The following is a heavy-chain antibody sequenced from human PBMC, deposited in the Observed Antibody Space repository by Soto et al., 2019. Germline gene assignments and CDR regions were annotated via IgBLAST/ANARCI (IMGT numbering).Heavy chain of an antibody. CDR1: GGTFSGFY. CDR2: INHSGST. D-gene: IGHD6-13*01. CDR3: GRAHRDLQQLVHYYYGMDV. J-gene: IGHJ6*02. V-gene: IGHV4-34*01. Sequence: PSETLSLTCAVYGGTFSGFYWSWIRQPPGKGLEWIGEINHSGSTNYNTSLKSRVTISVDTSKNQFSLKLTSVTAADTAVYYCGRAHRDLQQLVHYYYGMDVWGQGTTVTVSS.